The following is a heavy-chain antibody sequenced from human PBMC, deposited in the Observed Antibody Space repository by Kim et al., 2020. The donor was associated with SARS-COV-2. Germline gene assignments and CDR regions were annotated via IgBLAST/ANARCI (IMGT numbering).Heavy chain of an antibody. CDR2: IYWDDDK. V-gene: IGHV2-5*02. Sequence: SGPTLVNPTQTLTLTCTFSGFSLSTNGVGVGWIRQPPGKALEWLALIYWDDDKLYSPSLKSRLTITKDTSNNQVVLTMTNMDPVDTGTYYCARGGGGWAEGYCTNTTCYVSDHWGQGTPVTVSS. D-gene: IGHD2-2*01. J-gene: IGHJ4*02. CDR3: ARGGGGWAEGYCTNTTCYVSDH. CDR1: GFSLSTNGVG.